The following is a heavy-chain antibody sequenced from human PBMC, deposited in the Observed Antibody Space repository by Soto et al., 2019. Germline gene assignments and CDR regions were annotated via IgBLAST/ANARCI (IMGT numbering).Heavy chain of an antibody. CDR1: GGSISSGDYY. J-gene: IGHJ6*02. V-gene: IGHV4-30-4*01. D-gene: IGHD5-18*01. CDR2: IYYSGST. Sequence: PSETLSLTCTVSGGSISSGDYYWSWIRQPPGKGLEWIGYIYYSGSTYYNPSLKSRVTISVDTSKNQFSLKLSSVTAADTAVYYCAREGARDVDTAMANPYYYYYGMDVWGQGTTVTVSS. CDR3: AREGARDVDTAMANPYYYYYGMDV.